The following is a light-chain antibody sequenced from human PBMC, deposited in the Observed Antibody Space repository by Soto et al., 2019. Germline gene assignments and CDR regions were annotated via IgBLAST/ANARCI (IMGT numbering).Light chain of an antibody. V-gene: IGLV6-57*03. CDR3: QSYGGASV. Sequence: NFMLTQPHSVSESPGKTVTISCTRTSGSIVSNYIHWYQLRPGGAPTTVIYEDDDRPSGVPDRFSGSIDTSSNSASLTSSGLRPEDEADYYCQSYGGASVFGGGTKLTVL. J-gene: IGLJ3*02. CDR1: SGSIVSNY. CDR2: EDD.